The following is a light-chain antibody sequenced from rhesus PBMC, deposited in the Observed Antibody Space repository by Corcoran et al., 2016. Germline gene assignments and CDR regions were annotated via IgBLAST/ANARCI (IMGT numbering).Light chain of an antibody. Sequence: DIQMTQSPSSLSASVGDRVTITCRARENVNNYLNWYQQKPGKAPKLLICKASTLQSGVHSRFSGRGSGTNYTFTISSLQPEDVDTYYGQHGYGTPFTFGPGTKLDI. CDR3: QHGYGTPFT. V-gene: IGKV1-74*01. CDR2: KAS. J-gene: IGKJ3*01. CDR1: ENVNNY.